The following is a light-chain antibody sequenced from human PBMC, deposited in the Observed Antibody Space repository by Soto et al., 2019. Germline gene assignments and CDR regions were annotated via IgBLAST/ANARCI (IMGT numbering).Light chain of an antibody. CDR3: QQYNSYPLT. V-gene: IGKV1-5*03. CDR1: QSISTW. Sequence: DIHMTQSPSTLSASVGDRVTITCRASQSISTWLAWYQQKPGKAPKLLIYKASSLESGVPSRFRGSGSGTEFTLTISSLQPDDFATYYCQQYNSYPLTFGGGTKVEIK. CDR2: KAS. J-gene: IGKJ4*02.